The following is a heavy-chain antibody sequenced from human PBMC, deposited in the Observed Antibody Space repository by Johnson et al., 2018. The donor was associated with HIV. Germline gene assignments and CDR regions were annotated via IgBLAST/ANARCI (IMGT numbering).Heavy chain of an antibody. CDR2: IKSKTDGGTT. V-gene: IGHV3-15*01. J-gene: IGHJ3*02. CDR1: GFTFDNHA. CDR3: ARARGASELGLLPPVDAFDI. Sequence: MLLVESGGGLAQPGGSLRLTCAASGFTFDNHAMSWVRQGPGKGLEWVGRIKSKTDGGTTDYAAPVKGRFSISRDNSKNTLYLQMNSLRAGDTAVYYCARARGASELGLLPPVDAFDIWGQGTMVTVSS. D-gene: IGHD2-15*01.